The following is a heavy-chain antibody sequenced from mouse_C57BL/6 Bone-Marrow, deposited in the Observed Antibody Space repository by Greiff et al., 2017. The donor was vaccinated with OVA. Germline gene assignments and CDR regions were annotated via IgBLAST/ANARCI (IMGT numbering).Heavy chain of an antibody. Sequence: EVKLVESGGGLVQPGASLRLSCAASGFTFTDYYMSWVRQPPGKAPEWLALLRNKANGYTTEYTASVKGRFTISRDNSQNILYLQMNTLRAEDSATYYCVKAVGKLRLLDYWGQGTTLTVSS. V-gene: IGHV7-4*01. J-gene: IGHJ2*01. CDR2: LRNKANGYTT. CDR1: GFTFTDYY. CDR3: VKAVGKLRLLDY. D-gene: IGHD3-2*02.